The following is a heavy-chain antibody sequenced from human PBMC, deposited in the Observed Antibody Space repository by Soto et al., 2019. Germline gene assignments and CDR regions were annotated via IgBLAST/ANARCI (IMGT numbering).Heavy chain of an antibody. D-gene: IGHD1-20*01. Sequence: GGSLRLSCAASGFTFSSYGMHWVRQAPGKGLEWVAVISYDGSNKYYADSVKGRFTISRDNSKNTLYLQMNSLRAEDTAVYYCEREVWYNWISGYCGQGTLDTGSA. CDR3: EREVWYNWISGY. V-gene: IGHV3-30*03. CDR1: GFTFSSYG. J-gene: IGHJ4*02. CDR2: ISYDGSNK.